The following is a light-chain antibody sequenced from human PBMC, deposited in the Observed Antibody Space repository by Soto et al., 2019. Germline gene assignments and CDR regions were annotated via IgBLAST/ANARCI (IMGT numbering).Light chain of an antibody. Sequence: SLGTQSPGTLSLSPGAGATLSCRASQSISSNFLAWYQQKRGQAPRLLIHGASNRATGIPDRFSGSGSGTDFTLTLTRLEPEDFAVYYCQQYGGSPRTFGQGTKVDI. CDR1: QSISSNF. V-gene: IGKV3-20*01. CDR3: QQYGGSPRT. J-gene: IGKJ1*01. CDR2: GAS.